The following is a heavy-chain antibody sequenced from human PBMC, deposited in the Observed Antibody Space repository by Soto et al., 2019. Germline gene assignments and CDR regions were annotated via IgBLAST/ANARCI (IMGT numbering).Heavy chain of an antibody. Sequence: EVQLLESGGGLVQPGGPLRLSCVASGFTFSSYAMSWVRQAPGKGLEWVSAISDSGGSTYYADSVKGRFTISRDKSKNTLYLQMNSLRAEDTAVYYCAKLYDSSGYYYFQHWGQGTLVTVSS. V-gene: IGHV3-23*01. J-gene: IGHJ1*01. D-gene: IGHD3-22*01. CDR1: GFTFSSYA. CDR3: AKLYDSSGYYYFQH. CDR2: ISDSGGST.